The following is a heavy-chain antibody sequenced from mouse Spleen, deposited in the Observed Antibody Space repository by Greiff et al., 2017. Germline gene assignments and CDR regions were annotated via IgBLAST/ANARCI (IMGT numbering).Heavy chain of an antibody. CDR1: GFTFSDYG. Sequence: DVQLVESGGGLVKPGGSLKLSCAASGFTFSDYGMHWVRQAPEKGLEWVAYISSGSSTIYYADTVKGRFTISRDNAKNTLFLQMTSLRSEDTAMYYCARGGLMITTVDYWGQGTTLTVSS. CDR2: ISSGSSTI. D-gene: IGHD2-4*01. CDR3: ARGGLMITTVDY. V-gene: IGHV5-17*01. J-gene: IGHJ2*01.